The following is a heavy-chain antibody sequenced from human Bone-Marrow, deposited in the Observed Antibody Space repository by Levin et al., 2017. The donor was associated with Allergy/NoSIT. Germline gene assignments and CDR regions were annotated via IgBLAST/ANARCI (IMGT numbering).Heavy chain of an antibody. Sequence: GESLKISCAASGFTFSSYAMSWVRQAPGKGLEWVSAISGSGGSTYYADSVKGRFTISRDNSKNTLYLQMNSLRAEDTAVYYCAKDRLNLSGYFRSYFDYWGQGTLVTVSS. CDR3: AKDRLNLSGYFRSYFDY. V-gene: IGHV3-23*01. D-gene: IGHD3-22*01. CDR2: ISGSGGST. J-gene: IGHJ4*02. CDR1: GFTFSSYA.